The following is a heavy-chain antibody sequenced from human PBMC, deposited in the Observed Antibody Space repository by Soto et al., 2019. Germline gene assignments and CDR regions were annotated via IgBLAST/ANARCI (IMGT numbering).Heavy chain of an antibody. J-gene: IGHJ4*02. V-gene: IGHV1-69*10. Sequence: SVKVSCKASGGTSSSYTISWVRQAPGQGLEWMGGIVPIFGMKNYAQKFQGRLTITADTSTTTVYMELSSLTSEDTALYYCSTRGGQEQPFVDYWGQGTLVTVSS. CDR3: STRGGQEQPFVDY. D-gene: IGHD6-13*01. CDR1: GGTSSSYT. CDR2: IVPIFGMK.